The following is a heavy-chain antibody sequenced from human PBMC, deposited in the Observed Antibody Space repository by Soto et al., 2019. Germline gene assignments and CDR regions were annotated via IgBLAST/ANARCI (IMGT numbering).Heavy chain of an antibody. Sequence: SETLSLTCTVSGDSVATSSYYWCWIRQTPGRGLEWIGTVYYTGSTNYNPSLKSRVTISVDTSKNQFSLKLSSVTAADTAVYYCARVRGYYGSGRYNYYGMDVWGQGTTVTVSS. CDR2: VYYTGST. D-gene: IGHD3-10*01. CDR3: ARVRGYYGSGRYNYYGMDV. J-gene: IGHJ6*02. V-gene: IGHV4-39*07. CDR1: GDSVATSSYY.